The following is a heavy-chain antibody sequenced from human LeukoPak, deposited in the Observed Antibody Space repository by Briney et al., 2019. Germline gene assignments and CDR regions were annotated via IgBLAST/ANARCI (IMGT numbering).Heavy chain of an antibody. CDR1: GFTFSGSA. Sequence: PGGSLRLSCAASGFTFSGSAMHWVRQASGKGLEWVGRIRRKANSYATAYAASVKGRFTISRDDSKNTAYLQMNSLKTEDTAVYYCTSIMVATDYWGQGTLVTVSS. D-gene: IGHD2-8*01. CDR2: IRRKANSYAT. J-gene: IGHJ4*02. CDR3: TSIMVATDY. V-gene: IGHV3-73*01.